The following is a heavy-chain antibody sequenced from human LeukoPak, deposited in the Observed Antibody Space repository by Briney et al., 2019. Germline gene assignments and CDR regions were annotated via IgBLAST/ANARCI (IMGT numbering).Heavy chain of an antibody. V-gene: IGHV5-51*01. Sequence: GESLKLPCKGSGYSFTSYWIVWVRQMPGNGLEWMGIIYPGDSDTRYSPSFQGQVTISADKPISTAYLQWSSLKASDTAMYYCARPPYSGFDDYWGQGTLVTVSS. J-gene: IGHJ4*02. D-gene: IGHD5-12*01. CDR1: GYSFTSYW. CDR3: ARPPYSGFDDY. CDR2: IYPGDSDT.